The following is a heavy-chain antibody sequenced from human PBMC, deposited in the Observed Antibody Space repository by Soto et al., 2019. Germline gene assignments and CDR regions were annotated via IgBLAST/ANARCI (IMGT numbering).Heavy chain of an antibody. Sequence: PGESLRLSCAASGFTVSSFSMSWVRQAPGKGLEWVSMIFSGGSTYYADSVKGRFTISRDKSKNTLHLQLNSLRIEDTAVYYCARDGYSSSSGYWGQGTLVTVSS. J-gene: IGHJ4*02. CDR3: ARDGYSSSSGY. CDR1: GFTVSSFS. V-gene: IGHV3-53*01. CDR2: IFSGGST. D-gene: IGHD6-13*01.